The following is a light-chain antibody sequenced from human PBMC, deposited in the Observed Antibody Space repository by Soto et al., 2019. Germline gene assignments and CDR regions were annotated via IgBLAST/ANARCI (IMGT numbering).Light chain of an antibody. J-gene: IGLJ2*01. CDR1: TVRSKS. CDR3: QVWDSSSDHVV. CDR2: YDS. V-gene: IGLV3-21*04. Sequence: SYELTQPPSVSVAPGKTARITGGGNTVRSKSVNWYQQKPGQAPVLVIYYDSDRPSGIPERFSGSNSGNTATLTISRVEAGDEADYYCQVWDSSSDHVVFGGGTKLTVL.